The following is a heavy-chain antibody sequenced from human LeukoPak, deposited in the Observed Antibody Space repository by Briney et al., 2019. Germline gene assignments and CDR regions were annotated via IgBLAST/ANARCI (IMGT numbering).Heavy chain of an antibody. Sequence: SGPTLVNPAQTLTLTCTFSGFSLSTSGMCVSWIRQPPGKALEWLARIDWDDDKYYSTSLKTRLTISEDTSKNQVVLTMTNMDPVDTATYYCARKQGSSSSFDYWGQGTLVTVSS. V-gene: IGHV2-70*11. CDR1: GFSLSTSGMC. J-gene: IGHJ4*02. CDR3: ARKQGSSSSFDY. CDR2: IDWDDDK. D-gene: IGHD6-13*01.